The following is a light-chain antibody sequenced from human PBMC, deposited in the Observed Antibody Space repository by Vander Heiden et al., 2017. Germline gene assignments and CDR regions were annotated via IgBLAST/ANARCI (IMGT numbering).Light chain of an antibody. Sequence: QPALPQPASVSASPAPSITISGTGTSSDVGGYNYVSWYQQQPGKAPKLMISDVSNRPSGVSNRFSGSKSGNTASLTLSGLQAEDEADYYCSSYTSSSTYVFGTGTKVSVL. CDR3: SSYTSSSTYV. CDR1: SSDVGGYNY. J-gene: IGLJ1*01. V-gene: IGLV2-14*03. CDR2: DVS.